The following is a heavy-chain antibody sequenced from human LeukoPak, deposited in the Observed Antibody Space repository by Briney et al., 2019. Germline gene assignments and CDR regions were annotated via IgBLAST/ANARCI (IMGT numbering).Heavy chain of an antibody. CDR3: ARHGATRITLVQVYYFDY. CDR1: GGSISGYY. V-gene: IGHV4-59*08. D-gene: IGHD4-11*01. CDR2: IYYTGST. Sequence: SETLSLTCTVSGGSISGYYWSWIRQPPGKGLDWIGYIYYTGSTDYSPSLKSRVTISVDTSKNQFSLKLSSVTAADTAVYYCARHGATRITLVQVYYFDYWGQGTLVTVSS. J-gene: IGHJ4*02.